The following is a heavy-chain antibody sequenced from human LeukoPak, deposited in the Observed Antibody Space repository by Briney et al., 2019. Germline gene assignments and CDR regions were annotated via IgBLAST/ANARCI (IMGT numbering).Heavy chain of an antibody. CDR3: AKGDPGDYLSYYYLDV. CDR1: GFTFSGYG. J-gene: IGHJ6*03. D-gene: IGHD4-17*01. Sequence: GGSLRLSCAASGFTFSGYGMHWVRQAPGKGLEWVACIRYDGSNKNYVDSVKGRFTISRDNSKNTPYLQMNSLGAEDTPVYYCAKGDPGDYLSYYYLDVWGKGATVTISS. CDR2: IRYDGSNK. V-gene: IGHV3-30*02.